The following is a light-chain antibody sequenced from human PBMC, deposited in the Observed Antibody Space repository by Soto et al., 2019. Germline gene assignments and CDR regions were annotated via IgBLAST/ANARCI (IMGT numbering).Light chain of an antibody. CDR2: RNN. J-gene: IGLJ3*02. CDR3: AVWDGSLSGWV. V-gene: IGLV1-47*01. Sequence: QSVLTQPPSASGTPGQRVTISCSGSSSNIGKNYVYRYQQLPGTAPKLLINRNNQRPSGVPDRFSGSKSGTSASLAISGLRSDDEADYYCAVWDGSLSGWVFGGGTKLTVL. CDR1: SSNIGKNY.